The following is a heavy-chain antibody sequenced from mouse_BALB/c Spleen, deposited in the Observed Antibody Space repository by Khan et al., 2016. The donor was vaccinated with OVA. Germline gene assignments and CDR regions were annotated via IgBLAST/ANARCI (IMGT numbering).Heavy chain of an antibody. CDR1: GYSITSEFA. CDR3: ARKDYYDYDPFPY. CDR2: ISYSGNT. Sequence: EVKLLESGPGLVKPSQSLSLTCTVTGYSITSEFAWNWIRQFPGNKLEWMGYISYSGNTRYNPSLKSLISITRDTSGNQFFLQLNSVTTEDTATYYCARKDYYDYDPFPYWGQGTLVTVSA. V-gene: IGHV3-2*02. D-gene: IGHD2-4*01. J-gene: IGHJ3*01.